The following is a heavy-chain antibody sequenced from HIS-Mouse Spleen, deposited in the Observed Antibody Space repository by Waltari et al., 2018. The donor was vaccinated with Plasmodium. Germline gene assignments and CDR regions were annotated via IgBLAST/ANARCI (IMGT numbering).Heavy chain of an antibody. CDR2: IKQDGSEK. D-gene: IGHD6-13*01. CDR1: GFTFSSYL. J-gene: IGHJ2*01. CDR3: ASSWYWYFDL. Sequence: EVQLVESGGGLVQPGGSLRLSCAASGFTFSSYLMGWVRQARGKGWGWVANIKQDGSEKYYVDSVKGRFTISRDNAKNSLYLQMNSLRAEDTAVYYCASSWYWYFDLWGRGTLVTVSS. V-gene: IGHV3-7*01.